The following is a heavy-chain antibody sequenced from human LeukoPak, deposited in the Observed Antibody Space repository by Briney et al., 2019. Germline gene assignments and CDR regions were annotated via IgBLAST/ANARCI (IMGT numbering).Heavy chain of an antibody. CDR2: IHHSGSA. CDR3: ASLYFYGSRSFPNY. CDR1: GGSISTRYYY. Sequence: SETLSLTCAVSGGSISTRYYYWGWIRQPPGKGLEWIGTIHHSGSAYYNPSLKSQVTISVDTSNNHFSLKLSSVTAGDTAVYYCASLYFYGSRSFPNYWGQGILVTVST. D-gene: IGHD3-10*01. V-gene: IGHV4-39*02. J-gene: IGHJ4*02.